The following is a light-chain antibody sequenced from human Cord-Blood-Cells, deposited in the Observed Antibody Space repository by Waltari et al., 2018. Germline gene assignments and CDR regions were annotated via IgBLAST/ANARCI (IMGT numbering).Light chain of an antibody. CDR3: QQLSNWPPIT. V-gene: IGKV3-11*01. J-gene: IGKJ5*01. CDR1: QSVSSY. CDR2: DAS. Sequence: EIVLTQSPTTLSLSPGERATLSCRAGQSVSSYLACYQQKPGHAPRLLVYDASNRATGIPAWFSGSGFGTDFTLTISSLVAEDFAVYYCQQLSNWPPITFGQGTRLEIK.